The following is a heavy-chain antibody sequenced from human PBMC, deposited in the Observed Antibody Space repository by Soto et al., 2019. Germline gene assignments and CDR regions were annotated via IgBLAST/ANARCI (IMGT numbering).Heavy chain of an antibody. Sequence: SETLSLTCTVSGGSISSYYWSWIRQPPGKGLEWIGYIYYSGSTNYNPSLKSRVTISVDTSKNQFSLKLSSVTAADTAVYYCARWRWQWDAFDIWGQGTMVTVSS. D-gene: IGHD6-19*01. CDR3: ARWRWQWDAFDI. CDR1: GGSISSYY. CDR2: IYYSGST. V-gene: IGHV4-59*01. J-gene: IGHJ3*02.